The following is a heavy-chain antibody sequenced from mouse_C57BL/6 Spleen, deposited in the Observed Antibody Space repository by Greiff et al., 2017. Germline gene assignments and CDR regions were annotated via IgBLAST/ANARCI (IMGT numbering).Heavy chain of an antibody. J-gene: IGHJ4*01. V-gene: IGHV14-4*01. D-gene: IGHD1-1*01. CDR2: IDPENGDT. CDR1: GFNIKDDY. CDR3: TTSNYYGSSYENAMDY. Sequence: VQLQQSGAELVRPGASVKLSCTASGFNIKDDYMHWVKQRPEQGLEWIGWIDPENGDTEYASKFQGKATITADTSSNTAYLQLSSLTSEDTAVYYCTTSNYYGSSYENAMDYWGQGTSVTVSS.